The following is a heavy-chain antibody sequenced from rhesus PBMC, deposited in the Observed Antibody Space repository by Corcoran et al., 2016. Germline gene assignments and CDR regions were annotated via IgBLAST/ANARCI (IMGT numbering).Heavy chain of an antibody. V-gene: IGHV4-143*01. Sequence: QVQLQESGPGLVKPSETLSLTCAVSGASISGYYYWSWIRQPPGKGREWIGFIYVNSASPNHNPSLKNRVTIAKDTSKNQSSLKRSSVTAADTAVYYCARDRSSRFDVWGPGVLVTVSS. CDR3: ARDRSSRFDV. D-gene: IGHD3-40*01. CDR2: IYVNSASP. J-gene: IGHJ5-1*01. CDR1: GASISGYYY.